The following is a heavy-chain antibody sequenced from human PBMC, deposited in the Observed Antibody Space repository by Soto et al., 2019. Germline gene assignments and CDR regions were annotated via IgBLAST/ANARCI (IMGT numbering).Heavy chain of an antibody. V-gene: IGHV3-53*01. Sequence: GGSLRLSCAASGLSVSTTYMNWVRQAPGKGLEWLSLIYGSGATYYSDSVKGRFTVSRDSSKNTLYLQLSSLTAEDTAVYYCARERTSKWPPDAFDLCGQGTLVTVSS. CDR2: IYGSGAT. CDR3: ARERTSKWPPDAFDL. D-gene: IGHD5-12*01. J-gene: IGHJ3*01. CDR1: GLSVSTTY.